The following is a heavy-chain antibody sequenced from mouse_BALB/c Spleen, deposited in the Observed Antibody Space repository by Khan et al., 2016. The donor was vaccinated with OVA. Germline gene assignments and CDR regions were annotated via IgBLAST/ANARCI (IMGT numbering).Heavy chain of an antibody. Sequence: EVELVESGGGLVQPGGSRKLSCAASGFTFNSYGMHWVRQAPEKGLEWVAYISGDSNTVYYTDTVKGRFTISRDNPKNTLFLQMTSIMSEDTAMYYCATSYFYGYYFDYWGPGTTLTVS. V-gene: IGHV5-17*02. J-gene: IGHJ2*01. CDR1: GFTFNSYG. CDR3: ATSYFYGYYFDY. CDR2: ISGDSNTV. D-gene: IGHD1-1*01.